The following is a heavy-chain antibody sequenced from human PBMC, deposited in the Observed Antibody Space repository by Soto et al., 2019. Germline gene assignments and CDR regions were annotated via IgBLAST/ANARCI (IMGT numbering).Heavy chain of an antibody. J-gene: IGHJ4*02. CDR3: VKDDGGYPSTAPH. CDR1: GITISNYP. D-gene: IGHD3-22*01. CDR2: SSGSGDRT. Sequence: EVQLLESGGGLVQPGGSLRLSCAASGITISNYPMSWVRQAPGKGLDWVSGSSGSGDRTYYADSAKGRFTISKDISGNSLSLQLDSLGVEDTAVYFCVKDDGGYPSTAPHWGQGTLVTVSS. V-gene: IGHV3-23*01.